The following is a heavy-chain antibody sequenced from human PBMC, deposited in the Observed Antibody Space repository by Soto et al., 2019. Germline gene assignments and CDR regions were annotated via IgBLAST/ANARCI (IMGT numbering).Heavy chain of an antibody. Sequence: SETLSLTCTVSGGSISSSSYYWGWIRQPPGKGLEWIGSIYYSGSTYYNPSLKSRVTISVDTSKNQFSLKLSSVTAADTAVYYCAIGRAAAGGSGAFDIWGQGTMVTVSS. D-gene: IGHD6-13*01. CDR1: GGSISSSSYY. CDR3: AIGRAAAGGSGAFDI. CDR2: IYYSGST. J-gene: IGHJ3*02. V-gene: IGHV4-39*01.